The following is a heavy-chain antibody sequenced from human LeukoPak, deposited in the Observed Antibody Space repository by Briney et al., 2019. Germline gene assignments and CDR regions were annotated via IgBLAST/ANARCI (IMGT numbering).Heavy chain of an antibody. J-gene: IGHJ5*02. CDR1: EFFSMYA. CDR3: AGGVRGVSSWFDP. Sequence: GGSLRLSCAASEFFSMYAMHWVRQAPGKGLEWVAAVAYDGKHQYYADSVKGRFTISKDNFKNTLYMNNLKPEDTAVYYCAGGVRGVSSWFDPWGQGTLATVSS. D-gene: IGHD3-10*01. CDR2: VAYDGKHQ. V-gene: IGHV3-30*04.